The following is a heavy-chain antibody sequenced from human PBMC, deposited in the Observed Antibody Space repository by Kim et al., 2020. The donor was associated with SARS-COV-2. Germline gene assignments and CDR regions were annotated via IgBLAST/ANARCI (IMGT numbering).Heavy chain of an antibody. Sequence: GGSLRLSCAASGFNFTTFAMTWVRQAPGRGLEWVGAISGGSGTTYYTDSVKGRFTISRDNSKSTLYLQMDDLRAEDTALYFCAKYRLDPPAIGYYWGQGTLVTVAS. V-gene: IGHV3-23*01. J-gene: IGHJ4*02. CDR2: ISGGSGTT. D-gene: IGHD2-2*02. CDR1: GFNFTTFA. CDR3: AKYRLDPPAIGYY.